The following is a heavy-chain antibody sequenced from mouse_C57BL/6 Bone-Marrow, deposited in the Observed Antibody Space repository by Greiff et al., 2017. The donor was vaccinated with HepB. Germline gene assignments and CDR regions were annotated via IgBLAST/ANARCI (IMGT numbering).Heavy chain of an antibody. Sequence: EVMLVESGGGLVKPGGSLKLSCAASGFTFSSYAMSWVRQTPEKRLEWVATISDGGSYTYYPDNVKGRFTISRDNAKNNLYLQMSHLKSEDTAMYYCARGPPFYGSSPPWFAYWGQGTLVTVSA. J-gene: IGHJ3*01. CDR2: ISDGGSYT. V-gene: IGHV5-4*03. D-gene: IGHD1-1*01. CDR3: ARGPPFYGSSPPWFAY. CDR1: GFTFSSYA.